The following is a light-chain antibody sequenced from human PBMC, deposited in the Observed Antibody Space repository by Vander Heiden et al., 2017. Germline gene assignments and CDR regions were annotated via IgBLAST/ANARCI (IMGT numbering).Light chain of an antibody. CDR1: SSNIGSNY. V-gene: IGLV1-47*01. J-gene: IGLJ2*01. Sequence: QSVLTQPPSASGTPGQRVTISCSGSSSNIGSNYVYWYQQLPGTTPKLLIYMINQRPSGVPDRFSGSKSGTSASLAISGLRSEDEADYYCAAWDDSLSGHVVFGGGTKLTAL. CDR3: AAWDDSLSGHVV. CDR2: MIN.